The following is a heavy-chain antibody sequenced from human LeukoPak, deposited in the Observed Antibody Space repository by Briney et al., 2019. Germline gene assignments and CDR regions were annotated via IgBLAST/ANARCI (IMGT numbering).Heavy chain of an antibody. CDR1: GFTFSTYS. J-gene: IGHJ4*02. CDR3: AKVGPLWFGIYDY. D-gene: IGHD3-10*01. CDR2: ISSNSRTI. Sequence: GGSLRLSCAVSGFTFSTYSMNWVRQAPGKGLEWVTYISSNSRTIYYADSVKGRFTISRDNAKNSLYLQMNSLRAKDTAVSYCAKVGPLWFGIYDYWGQGTLVTVSS. V-gene: IGHV3-48*01.